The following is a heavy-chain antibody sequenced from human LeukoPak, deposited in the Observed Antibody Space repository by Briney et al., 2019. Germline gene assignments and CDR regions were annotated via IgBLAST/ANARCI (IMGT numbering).Heavy chain of an antibody. CDR3: ARGPPPMFRGLIRRFENDS. J-gene: IGHJ4*02. D-gene: IGHD3-10*01. CDR2: IYYSGST. V-gene: IGHV4-30-4*01. Sequence: NASQTLSLTCTVSGGSISSGDYYWSWIRQPPGKGLEWIGYIYYSGSTYYNPSLKSRVTISVDTSKDQFSLRLSSVTAADSAVYYCARGPPPMFRGLIRRFENDSWGQGTLVTVSS. CDR1: GGSISSGDYY.